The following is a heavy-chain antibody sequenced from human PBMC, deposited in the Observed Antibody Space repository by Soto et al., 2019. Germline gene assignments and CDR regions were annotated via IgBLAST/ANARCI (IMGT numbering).Heavy chain of an antibody. CDR2: ISYDSSNK. Sequence: RLSCAASGFTFSNYAMHWARQAPGEGLEWVAVISYDSSNKYYADSVKGRFTIARDNSKNTLYMQMNSLRAEDTAVYYCARDLDLLDYWGQGTLVTVSS. V-gene: IGHV3-30-3*01. D-gene: IGHD3-3*01. CDR3: ARDLDLLDY. J-gene: IGHJ4*02. CDR1: GFTFSNYA.